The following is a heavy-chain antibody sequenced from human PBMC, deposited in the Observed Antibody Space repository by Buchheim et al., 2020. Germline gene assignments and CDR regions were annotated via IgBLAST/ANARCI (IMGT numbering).Heavy chain of an antibody. Sequence: QVQLQESGPGLVKPSETLSLTCTVAGAFISGYNWNWIRQPPGKGLEWIGVINYSGRTNSNPSLRSRVSISVDTSKNQFSLKLTSVTAADTAVYCCARTGGDHQGGDYWGQGTL. D-gene: IGHD4-17*01. J-gene: IGHJ4*02. V-gene: IGHV4-59*01. CDR2: INYSGRT. CDR3: ARTGGDHQGGDY. CDR1: GAFISGYN.